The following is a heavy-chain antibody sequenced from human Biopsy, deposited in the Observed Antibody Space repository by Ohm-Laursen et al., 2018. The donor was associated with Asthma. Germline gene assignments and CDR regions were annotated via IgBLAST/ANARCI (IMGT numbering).Heavy chain of an antibody. CDR1: GGTFSSNS. CDR2: LIPVLGTP. Sequence: SSVKVSCKASGGTFSSNSINWVRQAPGQGLEWMGRLIPVLGTPDHAQMFEGRVTITADESTSTAYMELSSLSSEDTAVYYCARGYSGSDRIVYYYSGLEVWGQGTTVTVSS. J-gene: IGHJ6*02. CDR3: ARGYSGSDRIVYYYSGLEV. D-gene: IGHD5-12*01. V-gene: IGHV1-69*11.